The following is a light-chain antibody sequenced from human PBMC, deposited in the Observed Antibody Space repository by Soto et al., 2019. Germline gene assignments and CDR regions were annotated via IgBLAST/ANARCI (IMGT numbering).Light chain of an antibody. Sequence: PGESATLSCRASQNVYINSLAWFQQKPGQTPRLLIYGPSTRAAGVPDRFTGSGSGADFALTITSLEPEDFAVYYCQQRSNWPLITFGQGTRLEIK. CDR2: GPS. CDR1: QNVYINS. J-gene: IGKJ5*01. CDR3: QQRSNWPLIT. V-gene: IGKV3D-20*02.